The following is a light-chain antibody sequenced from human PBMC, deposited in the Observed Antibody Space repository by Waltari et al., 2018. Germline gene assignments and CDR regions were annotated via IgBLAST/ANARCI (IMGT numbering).Light chain of an antibody. CDR3: YSTDRSRNQWV. V-gene: IGLV3-10*01. J-gene: IGLJ2*01. Sequence: SYELTQPPSVSVSPGQTARITCTGATLPHKYAYWDQHKSRQPPVLVIYEDIKRPSGVPERCSGSCLGTLATLTISGAQVEDEGDYLCYSTDRSRNQWVFGGGTKLTV. CDR1: TLPHKY. CDR2: EDI.